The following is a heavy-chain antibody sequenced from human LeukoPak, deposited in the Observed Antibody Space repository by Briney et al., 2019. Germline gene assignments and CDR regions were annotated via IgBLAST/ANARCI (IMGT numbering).Heavy chain of an antibody. Sequence: GGSLRLSCAASGFTFSTYGMTWVRQAPGKGLEWVSAISGSAATTFYADSVKGRFTISRDSSKNTLYLQMNSLRAEDAAVYYCAKAPVTTCSGAYCYPFDYWGQGTLVTVSS. J-gene: IGHJ4*02. CDR1: GFTFSTYG. D-gene: IGHD2-15*01. V-gene: IGHV3-23*01. CDR2: ISGSAATT. CDR3: AKAPVTTCSGAYCYPFDY.